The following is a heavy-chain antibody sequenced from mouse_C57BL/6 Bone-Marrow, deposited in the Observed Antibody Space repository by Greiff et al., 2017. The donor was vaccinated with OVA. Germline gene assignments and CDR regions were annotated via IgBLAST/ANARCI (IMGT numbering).Heavy chain of an antibody. D-gene: IGHD1-1*01. V-gene: IGHV1-26*01. J-gene: IGHJ1*03. CDR3: ARPLDYYGSSCWYFDV. CDR1: GYTFTNYY. CDR2: INPNNGGT. Sequence: EVQLQQSGPELVKPGASVKISCKASGYTFTNYYMNWVKQSPGKSLEWIGDINPNNGGTSYNQKFKGKATLTVDKSSSTAYMELRSLTSEGSAVYYCARPLDYYGSSCWYFDVWGTGTTVTVSA.